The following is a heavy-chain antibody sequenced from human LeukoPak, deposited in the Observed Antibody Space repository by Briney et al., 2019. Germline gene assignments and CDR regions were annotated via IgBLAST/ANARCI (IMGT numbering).Heavy chain of an antibody. CDR3: AREGRATLDY. V-gene: IGHV3-30-3*01. D-gene: IGHD1-26*01. J-gene: IGHJ4*02. CDR2: ISYDGSNK. CDR1: GFTFSSYA. Sequence: PGGSLRLSCAASGFTFSSYAMHWVRQAPGKGLEWVAVISYDGSNKYYADSVKGRFTISRDNSKNTLYLQMNSLRAEDTAVYYCAREGRATLDYWGQGTLVTVSS.